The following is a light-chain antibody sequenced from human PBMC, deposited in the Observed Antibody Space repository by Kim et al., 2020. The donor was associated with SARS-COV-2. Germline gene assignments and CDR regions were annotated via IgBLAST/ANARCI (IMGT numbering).Light chain of an antibody. J-gene: IGLJ2*01. CDR3: CSYAGTFVV. CDR1: NSDIGGYNY. V-gene: IGLV2-11*01. Sequence: QSALTQPASVSGSPGQSVTISCTGTNSDIGGYNYVSWYQQHPGKAPKLMIYDVTKRPSGVPDRFSGSKSGNTASLTISGLQAEDEGNYYCCSYAGTFVVFGGGTQLTVL. CDR2: DVT.